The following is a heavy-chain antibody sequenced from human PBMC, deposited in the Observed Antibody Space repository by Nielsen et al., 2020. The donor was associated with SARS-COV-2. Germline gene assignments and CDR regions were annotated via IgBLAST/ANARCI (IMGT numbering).Heavy chain of an antibody. V-gene: IGHV3-21*01. CDR3: SRVSGTSYFFDF. CDR2: ISSSSSKT. Sequence: SLPLSFVSSGFSFIHSWLTLFLQAPGKWLYFFSSISSSSSKTYYVDSVKGRFSISRENAKRSLYLQMNTLRAEDTAVYYCSRVSGTSYFFDFWGRGTLVAVSS. CDR1: GFSFIHSW. J-gene: IGHJ4*02. D-gene: IGHD4-23*01.